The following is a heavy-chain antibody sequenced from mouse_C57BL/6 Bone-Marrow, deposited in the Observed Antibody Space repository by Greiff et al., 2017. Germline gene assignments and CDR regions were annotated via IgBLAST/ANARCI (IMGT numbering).Heavy chain of an antibody. CDR2: INPGSGGT. CDR1: GYAFTNSL. D-gene: IGHD4-1*01. CDR3: ARSKNCDSWFAY. J-gene: IGHJ3*01. Sequence: VMLVESGAELVRPGTSVKVSCKASGYAFTNSLIEWVKQRPRQGLEWIGVINPGSGGTNYTAKLKGKATLTADKSSNTAYMQLSSLTSEDSAVYFCARSKNCDSWFAYWGQGTLVTVSA. V-gene: IGHV1-54*02.